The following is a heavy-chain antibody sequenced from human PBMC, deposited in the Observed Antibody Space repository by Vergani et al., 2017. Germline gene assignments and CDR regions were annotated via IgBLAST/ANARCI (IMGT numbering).Heavy chain of an antibody. D-gene: IGHD3-3*01. CDR1: GGSVSSGSYY. J-gene: IGHJ2*01. V-gene: IGHV4-61*10. Sequence: QVQLQESGPGLVKPSETLSLTCTVSGGSVSSGSYYWRWIRQPAGKGLEWIGYIYYSGGTNYNPSLKSRVTISVDTSKNQFTLKLSSVTAADTAVYYCAREHQPAFGRNWYFDLWGRGTLVTVSS. CDR2: IYYSGGT. CDR3: AREHQPAFGRNWYFDL.